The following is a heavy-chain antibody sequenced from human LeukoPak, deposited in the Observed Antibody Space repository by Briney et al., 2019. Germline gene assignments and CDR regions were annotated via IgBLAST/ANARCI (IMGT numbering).Heavy chain of an antibody. J-gene: IGHJ3*02. CDR1: GGSISSYY. D-gene: IGHD3-3*01. CDR2: IYYSGST. Sequence: SETLSLTCTVSGGSISSYYWSWIRQPPGKGLEWIGYIYYSGSTNYNPSLKSRVTISVDTSKNQFSLKLSSVTAADTAVYYCARGRLRFLEWLSPNAFDIWGQGTMVTVSS. CDR3: ARGRLRFLEWLSPNAFDI. V-gene: IGHV4-59*01.